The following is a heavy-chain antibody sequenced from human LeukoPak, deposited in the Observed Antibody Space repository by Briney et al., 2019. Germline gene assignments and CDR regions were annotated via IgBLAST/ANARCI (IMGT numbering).Heavy chain of an antibody. CDR2: IWYDGSNK. D-gene: IGHD5-12*01. CDR1: GFTFTSYG. J-gene: IGHJ4*02. Sequence: GGSLRLSCKVSGFTFTSYGMHWVRQAPGKGLAWVADIWYDGSNKYYADSVKGRFTISRDNSKNTVFLQMTSLRADDTAVYYCARAYSGYSSRGFDYWGQGTLVSVSS. V-gene: IGHV3-33*01. CDR3: ARAYSGYSSRGFDY.